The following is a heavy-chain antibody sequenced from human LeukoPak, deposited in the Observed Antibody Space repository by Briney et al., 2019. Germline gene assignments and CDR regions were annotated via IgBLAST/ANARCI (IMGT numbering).Heavy chain of an antibody. CDR1: GFTFSSHW. CDR2: IKEDGSQI. CDR3: AKHKIAWRTFDC. D-gene: IGHD1/OR15-1a*01. J-gene: IGHJ4*02. Sequence: GGSLRLSCAASGFTFSSHWMHWVRQAPGKGLEWVANIKEDGSQINHVDSVKGRFTISRDNAKNSLYLQMNSLRVEDTAVYYCAKHKIAWRTFDCWGQGTLVTVSS. V-gene: IGHV3-7*01.